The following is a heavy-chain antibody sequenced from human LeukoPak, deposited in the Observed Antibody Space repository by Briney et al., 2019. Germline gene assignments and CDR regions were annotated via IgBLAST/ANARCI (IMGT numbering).Heavy chain of an antibody. CDR2: ISYDGSNK. CDR1: GFTFSSYA. J-gene: IGHJ6*02. V-gene: IGHV3-30-3*01. Sequence: GGSLRLSCAASGFTFSSYAIDWVRHAPGKGLEWVAVISYDGSNKYYADSVKGRFTISRDNPKNTLYLQMNSLRAEDTAMYYCARDGDYCSGGRCYTLSYYYGMDVWGQGTTVTVSS. D-gene: IGHD2-15*01. CDR3: ARDGDYCSGGRCYTLSYYYGMDV.